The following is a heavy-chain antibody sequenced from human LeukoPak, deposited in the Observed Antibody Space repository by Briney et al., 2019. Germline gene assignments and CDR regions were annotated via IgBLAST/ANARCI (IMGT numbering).Heavy chain of an antibody. D-gene: IGHD3-22*01. CDR1: GFTFSSYA. CDR3: AKDSFPSSGFSYYYYMDV. J-gene: IGHJ6*03. V-gene: IGHV3-23*01. CDR2: ISGSGGST. Sequence: GGSLRLSCAASGFTFSSYAMSWVRQAPGKGLEWVSAISGSGGSTYYADSVKGRFTISRDNSKNTLYLQMNSLRAEDTAVYYCAKDSFPSSGFSYYYYMDVWGRGTTVTVSS.